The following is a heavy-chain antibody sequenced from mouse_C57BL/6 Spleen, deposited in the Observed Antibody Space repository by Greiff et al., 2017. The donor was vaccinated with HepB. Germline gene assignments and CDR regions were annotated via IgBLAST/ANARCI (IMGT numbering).Heavy chain of an antibody. Sequence: QVQLQQPGAELVKPGASVKMSCKASGYTFTSYWITWVKQRPGQGLEWIGDIYPGSGSTNYNEKFKSKATLTVDTSSSTAYMQLSSLTSEDSAVYYCARGRTTVVATDYAMDYWGQGTSVTVSS. J-gene: IGHJ4*01. CDR3: ARGRTTVVATDYAMDY. CDR1: GYTFTSYW. D-gene: IGHD1-1*01. CDR2: IYPGSGST. V-gene: IGHV1-55*01.